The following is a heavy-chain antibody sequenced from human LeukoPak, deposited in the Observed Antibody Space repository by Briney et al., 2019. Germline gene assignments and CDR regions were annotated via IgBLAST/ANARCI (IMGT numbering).Heavy chain of an antibody. Sequence: SETLSLTCTVAVGSISSSSYYWGWIREPPGKGLEWIGSIYYSGSTYYNPSLKSRVTISVDTSKNQFSLKLSSVTAADTAVYYCARDNRYSSHFVDYWGQGTLVTVSS. D-gene: IGHD6-13*01. J-gene: IGHJ4*02. CDR2: IYYSGST. V-gene: IGHV4-39*07. CDR1: VGSISSSSYY. CDR3: ARDNRYSSHFVDY.